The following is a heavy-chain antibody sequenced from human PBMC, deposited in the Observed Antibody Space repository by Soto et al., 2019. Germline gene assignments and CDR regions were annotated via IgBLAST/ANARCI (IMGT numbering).Heavy chain of an antibody. D-gene: IGHD3-22*01. Sequence: QVHLVQSGAEVKKPGASVNVSCKTSGYTFTRNGISWVRQAPGQGLEWMGWISPNSGNTRYAQKLQDRVIMTTDTSTSTADMELRSLTSDDTAVYYCVKDRDSNSWPSRDVWGPGTTVTVSS. V-gene: IGHV1-18*01. CDR3: VKDRDSNSWPSRDV. CDR1: GYTFTRNG. J-gene: IGHJ6*02. CDR2: ISPNSGNT.